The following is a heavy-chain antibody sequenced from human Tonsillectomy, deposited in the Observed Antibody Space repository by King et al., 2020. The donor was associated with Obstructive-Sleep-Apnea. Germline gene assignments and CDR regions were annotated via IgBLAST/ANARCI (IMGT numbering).Heavy chain of an antibody. D-gene: IGHD3-22*01. Sequence: VQLVESGGGLVQPGGSLRLSCAASGFTFSNYWMSWVRQAPGKGLEWVANIKQDGSEKNYVDSMKGRFTISRDNAKKSLYLQLNSLRAEDTAVYYCARSFYYYDSSDYMRGYWGQGTLVTVSS. V-gene: IGHV3-7*01. J-gene: IGHJ4*02. CDR1: GFTFSNYW. CDR3: ARSFYYYDSSDYMRGY. CDR2: IKQDGSEK.